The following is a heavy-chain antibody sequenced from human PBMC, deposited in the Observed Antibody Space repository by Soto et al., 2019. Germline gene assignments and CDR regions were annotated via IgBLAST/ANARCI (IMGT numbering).Heavy chain of an antibody. CDR3: AKSRWIYGGNSEG. CDR1: GFTFSSYA. V-gene: IGHV3-23*01. CDR2: ISGSGGST. D-gene: IGHD4-17*01. J-gene: IGHJ4*02. Sequence: EVQLLESGGGLVQPGGSLRLSCAASGFTFSSYAMSWVRQAPGKGLEWVSAISGSGGSTYYADSVKGRFTISRDNSKHTLYLQMNSLRAEDTAVYYCAKSRWIYGGNSEGWGQGTLVTVSS.